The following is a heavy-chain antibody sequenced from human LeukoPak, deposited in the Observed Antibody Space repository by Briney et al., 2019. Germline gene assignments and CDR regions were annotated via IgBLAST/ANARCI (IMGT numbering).Heavy chain of an antibody. CDR2: SGSGGST. V-gene: IGHV3-23*01. D-gene: IGHD1-26*01. CDR3: AKMWEQYYYYYYYGMDV. Sequence: SGSGGSTYYADSVKGRFTISRDNSKNTLYLQMNSLRAEDTAVYYCAKMWEQYYYYYYYGMDVWGQGTTVTVSS. J-gene: IGHJ6*02.